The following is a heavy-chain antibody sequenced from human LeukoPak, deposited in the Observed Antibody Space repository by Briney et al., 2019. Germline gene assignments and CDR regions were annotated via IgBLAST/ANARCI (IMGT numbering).Heavy chain of an antibody. CDR2: IYSGGGT. CDR1: GFTVSSNY. V-gene: IGHV3-53*01. Sequence: GGSLRLSCAASGFTVSSNYISWVRQAQGKGLEWVSVIYSGGGTNYADSVKGRFTISRDNAKNTLYLQMNGLRVEDTAVYYCAKSGERRRPYYFDYWGQGTLVTVSS. CDR3: AKSGERRRPYYFDY. D-gene: IGHD3-10*01. J-gene: IGHJ4*02.